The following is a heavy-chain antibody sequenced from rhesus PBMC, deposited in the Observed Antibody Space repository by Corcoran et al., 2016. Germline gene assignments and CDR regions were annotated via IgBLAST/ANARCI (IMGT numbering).Heavy chain of an antibody. CDR2: IYGSSGST. Sequence: QVQLQESGPGVVKPSETLSLTCAVSGYSIRSGYDWIWIRQPPGNGLDWIGFIYGSSGSTNYHPSLPIRVTISTAPATPQFSLKLSSLTAADTAVYYCARTGGVFDYWGQGVLVTVSS. CDR3: ARTGGVFDY. J-gene: IGHJ4*01. CDR1: GYSIRSGYD. V-gene: IGHV4-76*01. D-gene: IGHD2-21*01.